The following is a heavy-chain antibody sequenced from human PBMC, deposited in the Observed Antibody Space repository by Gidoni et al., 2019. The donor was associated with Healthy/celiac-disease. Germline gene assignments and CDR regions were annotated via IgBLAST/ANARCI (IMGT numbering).Heavy chain of an antibody. CDR1: GCSIRSSSYY. Sequence: QLQLQESGPGLVKPSETLSLTCPVSGCSIRSSSYYWGWIRQPPGKGLEWIGSIYYSGSTYYNPSLKSRVTISVDTSKNQFSLKLSSVTAADTAVYYCARYGYDSSGYYPYYFDYWGQGTLVTVSS. J-gene: IGHJ4*02. CDR3: ARYGYDSSGYYPYYFDY. V-gene: IGHV4-39*01. CDR2: IYYSGST. D-gene: IGHD3-22*01.